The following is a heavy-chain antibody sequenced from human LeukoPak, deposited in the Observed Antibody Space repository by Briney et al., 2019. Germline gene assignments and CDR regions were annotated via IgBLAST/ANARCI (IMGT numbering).Heavy chain of an antibody. D-gene: IGHD1-14*01. CDR1: GFTFSSYW. Sequence: PGGSLRLPCAASGFTFSSYWMHWVRQGPGKGLERVSRIKSDGSSTRYADSVKGRFTVSRDNAKNTLYLQMNSLRAEDTAVYFCASGPTGFAWGQGTLVTVSS. V-gene: IGHV3-74*01. CDR2: IKSDGSST. CDR3: ASGPTGFA. J-gene: IGHJ5*02.